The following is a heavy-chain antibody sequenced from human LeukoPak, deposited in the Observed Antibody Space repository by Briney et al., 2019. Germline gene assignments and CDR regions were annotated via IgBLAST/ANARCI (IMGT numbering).Heavy chain of an antibody. V-gene: IGHV4-59*11. CDR1: GGSISSHY. D-gene: IGHD6-13*01. Sequence: SETLSLTCTVSGGSISSHYWSWIRQPPGKGLEWIGYIYYSGSTNYNPSLKSRVTISVDTSKNQFSLKLSSLTAADTAVYYCARDSRYSSSWYDAFDIWGQGTMVTVSS. CDR3: ARDSRYSSSWYDAFDI. CDR2: IYYSGST. J-gene: IGHJ3*02.